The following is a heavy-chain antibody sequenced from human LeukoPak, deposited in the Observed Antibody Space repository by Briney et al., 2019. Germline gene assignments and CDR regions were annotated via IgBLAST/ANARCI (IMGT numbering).Heavy chain of an antibody. V-gene: IGHV3-64*02. CDR1: GFTFSSYA. D-gene: IGHD5-24*01. CDR3: ARDGGDGYNLDY. J-gene: IGHJ4*02. Sequence: GGSLRLSCAASGFTFSSYAMHWVRQALGKGLEYVSAISSNGGSTYYADSVKGRFTISRDNSKNTLYLQMGSLRAEDMAVYYCARDGGDGYNLDYWGQGTLVTVSS. CDR2: ISSNGGST.